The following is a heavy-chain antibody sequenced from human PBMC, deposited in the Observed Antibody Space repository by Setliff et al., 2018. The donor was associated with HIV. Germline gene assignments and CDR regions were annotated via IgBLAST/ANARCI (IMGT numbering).Heavy chain of an antibody. D-gene: IGHD3-10*01. CDR2: IYYTGST. CDR1: GGSMSSYY. V-gene: IGHV4-59*01. J-gene: IGHJ4*02. Sequence: KPSETLSLTCTVSGGSMSSYYWSWIRQPPGKGLEWIGSIYYTGSTDYNPSLMSRVTISLDTPQNQFSLKLNSVIAADTAVYYCARNRVPSSLWGQGTLVTVSS. CDR3: ARNRVPSSL.